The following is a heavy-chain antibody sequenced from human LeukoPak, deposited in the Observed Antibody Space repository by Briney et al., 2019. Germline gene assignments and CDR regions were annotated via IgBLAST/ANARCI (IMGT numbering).Heavy chain of an antibody. CDR2: IKVDGSEK. V-gene: IGHV3-7*01. CDR1: GFTFSNFW. Sequence: GGSLRLSCAASGFTFSNFWMSWVRQAPGKGLEWVANIKVDGSEKYYVDSVKGRFTISRDNAENSLYLQMNSLRAEDTAVYYCARDKSVYYDTSGSRFDYWGQGTLVTVSS. D-gene: IGHD3-22*01. J-gene: IGHJ4*02. CDR3: ARDKSVYYDTSGSRFDY.